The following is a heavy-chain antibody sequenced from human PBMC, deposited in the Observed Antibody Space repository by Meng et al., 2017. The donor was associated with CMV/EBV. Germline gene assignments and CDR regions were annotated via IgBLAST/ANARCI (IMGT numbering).Heavy chain of an antibody. CDR1: GFTFSSYG. J-gene: IGHJ6*02. CDR3: AKGLDYYYGMDV. V-gene: IGHV3-33*06. D-gene: IGHD4-11*01. Sequence: GGSLRLSCAASGFTFSSYGMHWVRQAPGKGLEWVAVIWYDGSNKYYADSVKGRFTISRVNSKNTLYLQMNSLRAEDTAVYYCAKGLDYYYGMDVWGQGTTVTAP. CDR2: IWYDGSNK.